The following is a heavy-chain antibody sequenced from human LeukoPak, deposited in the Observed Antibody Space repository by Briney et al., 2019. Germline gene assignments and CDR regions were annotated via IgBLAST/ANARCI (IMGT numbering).Heavy chain of an antibody. CDR2: ISTTGTTI. Sequence: GGSLRLSCAASAFTFSSYGMHWVRQAPGKGLEWVAYISTTGTTIYYADSMKGRFTISRDNAKNSLYLQMNRLRADDTAVYYCARDRPGYTSSWYSPFDYWGQGTLVTVSS. J-gene: IGHJ4*02. V-gene: IGHV3-48*03. CDR3: ARDRPGYTSSWYSPFDY. CDR1: AFTFSSYG. D-gene: IGHD6-13*01.